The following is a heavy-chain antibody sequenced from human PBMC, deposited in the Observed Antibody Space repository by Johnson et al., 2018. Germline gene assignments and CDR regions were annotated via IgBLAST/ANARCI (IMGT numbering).Heavy chain of an antibody. J-gene: IGHJ6*03. D-gene: IGHD5-24*01. CDR1: GFTFDDYA. V-gene: IGHV3-43*01. CDR2: ISWDGGRT. Sequence: VQLVQSGGVVVQPGGSXRLSCAASGFTFDDYAMHWVRQAPGKGLEWVSLISWDGGRTYYADSVKGRFTISRDNSKSSQYLQMKSLRTEDTALYYLAKALGFGNNSPGHMDAWGEGTTVTVSS. CDR3: AKALGFGNNSPGHMDA.